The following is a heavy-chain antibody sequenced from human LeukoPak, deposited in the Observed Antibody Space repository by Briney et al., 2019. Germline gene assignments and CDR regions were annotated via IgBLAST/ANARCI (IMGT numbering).Heavy chain of an antibody. CDR2: ISSSGSTI. CDR3: ARRGEYSSSSVY. J-gene: IGHJ4*02. Sequence: GGSLRLPCAASGFTFSSYEMNWVRQAPGKGLEWVSYISSSGSTIYYADSVKGRFTISRDNAKNALYLQMNSLRAEDTAVYYCARRGEYSSSSVYWGQGTLVTVSS. CDR1: GFTFSSYE. D-gene: IGHD6-6*01. V-gene: IGHV3-48*03.